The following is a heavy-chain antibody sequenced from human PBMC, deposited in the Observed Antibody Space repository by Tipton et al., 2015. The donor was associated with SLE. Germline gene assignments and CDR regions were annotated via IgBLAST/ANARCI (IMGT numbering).Heavy chain of an antibody. CDR2: ISYDGSNK. J-gene: IGHJ4*02. V-gene: IGHV3-30-3*01. CDR3: AKDRPPYSSSWFHFDY. D-gene: IGHD6-13*01. CDR1: GFTFRSYA. Sequence: SLRLSCAASGFTFRSYAMHWVRQAPGKGLEWVAVISYDGSNKYYADFVKGRFTISRDNSKNTLYLQMNSLRAEDTAVYYCAKDRPPYSSSWFHFDYWGQGTLVTVSS.